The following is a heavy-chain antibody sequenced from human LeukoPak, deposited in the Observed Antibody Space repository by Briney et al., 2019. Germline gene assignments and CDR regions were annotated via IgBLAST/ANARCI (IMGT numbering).Heavy chain of an antibody. CDR3: AREGSSPWYLDY. D-gene: IGHD6-6*01. J-gene: IGHJ4*02. V-gene: IGHV4-39*07. CDR2: IYYSGST. Sequence: SETLSLTCTVSGGSISSSSYYWGWIRQPPGKGLEWIGSIYYSGSTYYNPSLKSRVTISVDTSKNQFSLKLSSVTAADTAVYYYAREGSSPWYLDYWGQGTLVTVSS. CDR1: GGSISSSSYY.